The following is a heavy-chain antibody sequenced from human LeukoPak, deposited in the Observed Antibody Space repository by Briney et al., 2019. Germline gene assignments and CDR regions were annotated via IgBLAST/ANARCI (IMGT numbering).Heavy chain of an antibody. CDR2: IYYSGST. CDR1: GGSISSGGYY. Sequence: KSSETLSLTCTVSGGSISSGGYYWSWIRQHPGKGLEWIGYIYYSGSTYYNPSLKSRVTISVDTSKNQFSLKLSSVTAADTAVYYCARSFRGGTPFGVVQTGSLPPDHNYYYYGMDVWGQGTTVTVSS. V-gene: IGHV4-31*03. J-gene: IGHJ6*02. D-gene: IGHD3-3*01. CDR3: ARSFRGGTPFGVVQTGSLPPDHNYYYYGMDV.